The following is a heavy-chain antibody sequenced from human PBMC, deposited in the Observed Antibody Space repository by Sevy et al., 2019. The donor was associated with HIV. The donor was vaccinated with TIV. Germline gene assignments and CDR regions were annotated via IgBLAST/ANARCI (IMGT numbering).Heavy chain of an antibody. V-gene: IGHV5-51*01. CDR3: VRQYCSSTSCTLGIDY. CDR2: IYPGDSDT. Sequence: GESLKISCKGSGYSFTSYWIGWVRQMPGKGLEWMGIIYPGDSDTRYSPSFQGRVTISADKSISTAYLQWSSLKASDTAMYYCVRQYCSSTSCTLGIDYWGQGTLVTVSS. J-gene: IGHJ4*02. D-gene: IGHD2-2*01. CDR1: GYSFTSYW.